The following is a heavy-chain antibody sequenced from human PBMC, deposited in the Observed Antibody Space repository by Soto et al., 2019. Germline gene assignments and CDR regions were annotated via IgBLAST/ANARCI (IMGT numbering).Heavy chain of an antibody. CDR3: ARGYRTSWYWFDL. CDR2: IYNSGST. V-gene: IGHV4-61*01. J-gene: IGHJ2*01. Sequence: QAQLQESGPGPVKPSETLSLTCTVSGGSVSGGTHYWSWIRQPPGKGLEWIGYIYNSGSTNYNPSLKNRVTISVDTSKNQFSLKLSSVTAADTAVYYCARGYRTSWYWFDLWGRGTLVTVSS. D-gene: IGHD6-13*01. CDR1: GGSVSGGTHY.